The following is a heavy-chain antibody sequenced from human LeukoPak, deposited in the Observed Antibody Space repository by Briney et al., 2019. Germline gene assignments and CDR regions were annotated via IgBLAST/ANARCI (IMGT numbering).Heavy chain of an antibody. CDR2: IYYSGKT. CDR3: ARVYGANPPDA. J-gene: IGHJ5*02. CDR1: GGPISSGGYY. V-gene: IGHV4-31*03. Sequence: SETLSLTCTVSGGPISSGGYYWSWIRQHPGKGLEWIGCIYYSGKTYDSPSLKSRVTISVDTSKNQFSLKLSSVTAADTAVYYCARVYGANPPDAWGQGTLVTVSS. D-gene: IGHD4-17*01.